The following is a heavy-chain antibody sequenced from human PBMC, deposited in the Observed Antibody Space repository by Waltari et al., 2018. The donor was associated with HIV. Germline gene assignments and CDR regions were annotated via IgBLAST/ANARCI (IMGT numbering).Heavy chain of an antibody. Sequence: EVQLVESGGGLVKPGGSLRLSCAASGFTFSNYAMNWVRQAPGKGLEWVSSISDTSSYIYYTDSVKGRFTISRDNAKNSLYLQMDSLRAEDTAIYYCARDRDGLDVWGQGTTVTVSS. CDR3: ARDRDGLDV. J-gene: IGHJ6*02. V-gene: IGHV3-21*01. CDR2: ISDTSSYI. CDR1: GFTFSNYA.